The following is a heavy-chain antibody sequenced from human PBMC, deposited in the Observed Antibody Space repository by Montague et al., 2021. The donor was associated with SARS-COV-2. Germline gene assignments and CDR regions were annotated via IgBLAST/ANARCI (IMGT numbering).Heavy chain of an antibody. J-gene: IGHJ5*02. Sequence: TLSLTCTVSGGSISSGSYFWSWIRQPPGKGLEWIGRIYTSGSSNYNPSLKSRVTISVDTSKNQFSLKLSSVTAADTAMYYCARDGGIAATGLNWFDPWGQGTLVTVSS. CDR3: ARDGGIAATGLNWFDP. CDR1: GGSISSGSYF. V-gene: IGHV4-61*02. D-gene: IGHD6-13*01. CDR2: IYTSGSS.